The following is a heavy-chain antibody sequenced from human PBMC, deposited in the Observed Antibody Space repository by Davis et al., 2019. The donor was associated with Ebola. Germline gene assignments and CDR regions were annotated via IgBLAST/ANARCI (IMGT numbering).Heavy chain of an antibody. V-gene: IGHV1-46*01. D-gene: IGHD1-26*01. CDR3: ARGISGSQTHLRGPFDS. Sequence: ASVKVSCKASGYTFTSYYMHWVRQAPGQGLEWMGIINPSGGSTSYAQKFQGRVTITADDSTRTAYMELSSLRSEDTAIYFCARGISGSQTHLRGPFDSWGQGTLVTVSS. CDR1: GYTFTSYY. CDR2: INPSGGST. J-gene: IGHJ4*02.